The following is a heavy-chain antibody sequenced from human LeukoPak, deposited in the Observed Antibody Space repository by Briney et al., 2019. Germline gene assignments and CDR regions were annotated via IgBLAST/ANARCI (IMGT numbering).Heavy chain of an antibody. Sequence: ASVKVSCKASGGTFSSYAISWVRQATGQGLEWMGWMNPNSGNTGYAQKFQGRVTMTRNTSISTAYMELSSLRSEDTAVYYCARVVVAGPRAFDYWGQGTLVTVSS. CDR1: GGTFSSYA. CDR3: ARVVVAGPRAFDY. D-gene: IGHD6-19*01. J-gene: IGHJ4*02. CDR2: MNPNSGNT. V-gene: IGHV1-8*02.